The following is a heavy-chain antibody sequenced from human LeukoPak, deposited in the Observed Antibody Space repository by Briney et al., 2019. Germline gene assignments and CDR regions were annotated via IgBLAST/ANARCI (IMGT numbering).Heavy chain of an antibody. Sequence: GGSLRLSCTAPGFPFSSYAMSWFRQTPGKGLGRVSSIIASGGTTYYEDSVRARFTISRDNSKNTVYLQMNTLRAEDTAIYYCAKGARGSYGLYYFNYWGQGALVTVSS. CDR3: AKGARGSYGLYYFNY. CDR2: IIASGGTT. D-gene: IGHD3-10*01. CDR1: GFPFSSYA. V-gene: IGHV3-23*01. J-gene: IGHJ4*02.